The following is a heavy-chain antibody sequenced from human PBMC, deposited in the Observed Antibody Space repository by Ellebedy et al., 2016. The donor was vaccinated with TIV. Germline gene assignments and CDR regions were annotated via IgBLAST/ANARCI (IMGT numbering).Heavy chain of an antibody. CDR2: IHTGDGNA. D-gene: IGHD3-3*01. CDR3: ARPNFDFWRGYYPPTFDD. V-gene: IGHV1-3*04. CDR1: GYIFTSYA. J-gene: IGHJ4*02. Sequence: AASVKVSCKTSGYIFTSYAIHWVRQAPGQSLEWVGWIHTGDGNAKYSQKFQGRVTITRDTSATTVYMELSSLKSGDTAVYYCARPNFDFWRGYYPPTFDDWGQGTVVTVSS.